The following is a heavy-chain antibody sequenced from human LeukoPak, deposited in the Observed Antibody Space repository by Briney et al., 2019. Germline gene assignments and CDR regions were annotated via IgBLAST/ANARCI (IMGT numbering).Heavy chain of an antibody. J-gene: IGHJ4*02. CDR2: ISYDGSNK. D-gene: IGHD4-17*01. V-gene: IGHV3-30-3*01. Sequence: GGSLRLSCVASGFTFTNCAMHWVRQSPGTGLEWVALISYDGSNKYYADSVKGRFTISRDNSRNTLYMQMDGLRLEDTAVYYCARETTAFDYWGQGTLVTVSS. CDR1: GFTFTNCA. CDR3: ARETTAFDY.